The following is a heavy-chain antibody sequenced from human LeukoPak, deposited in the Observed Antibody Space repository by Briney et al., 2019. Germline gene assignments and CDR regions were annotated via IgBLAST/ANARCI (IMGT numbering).Heavy chain of an antibody. J-gene: IGHJ4*02. CDR3: ARHERGAENLDY. D-gene: IGHD1-1*01. Sequence: SETLSLTCTVSGASISNYYWSWTRQPPGKGLECIWYVSYSGRTNHNPSLKSRVTISADTSKNQFSLKLTSVTAADTAVYYCARHERGAENLDYWGQGTLVTVSS. CDR2: VSYSGRT. V-gene: IGHV4-59*08. CDR1: GASISNYY.